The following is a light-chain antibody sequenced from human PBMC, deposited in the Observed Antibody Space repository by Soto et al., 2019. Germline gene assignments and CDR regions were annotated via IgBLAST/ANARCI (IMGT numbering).Light chain of an antibody. CDR3: QQYHNWPPWT. CDR1: QGVSRK. CDR2: GAS. J-gene: IGKJ1*01. V-gene: IGKV3-15*01. Sequence: DIVMTQSPATLSVAPGERVTFSCRASQGVSRKLAWYQHKPGQAPRLLISGASTGATGIPARFSGRGPGTEFTLTITSLQSEDVAVYYCQQYHNWPPWTFGPGTKVDIK.